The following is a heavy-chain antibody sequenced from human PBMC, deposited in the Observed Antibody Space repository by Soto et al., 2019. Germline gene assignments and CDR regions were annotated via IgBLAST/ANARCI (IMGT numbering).Heavy chain of an antibody. CDR2: IYYSGST. Sequence: QVQLQESGPGLVKPSETLSLTCTVSGGSISSYYWSWIRQPPGKGLEWIGYIYYSGSTNYNPSLKSPVTIPVDTAKNHCPLKLGSVPPAHTAVYYCARHGGGGGNWFDPWGQGTLVTVSS. CDR3: ARHGGGGGNWFDP. CDR1: GGSISSYY. J-gene: IGHJ5*02. D-gene: IGHD2-15*01. V-gene: IGHV4-59*08.